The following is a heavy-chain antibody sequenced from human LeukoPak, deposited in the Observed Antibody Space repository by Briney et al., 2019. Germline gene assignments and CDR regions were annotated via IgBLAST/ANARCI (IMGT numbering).Heavy chain of an antibody. CDR1: GGSISSGGYY. CDR2: IYHSGST. D-gene: IGHD6-13*01. Sequence: PSETLSLTCTVSGGSISSGGYYWSWIRQPPGKGLEWIGFIYHSGSTYYNPSLKSRVTISVDKSKNQFSLKLSSVTAADTAVYYCARWPIAAAGTGGWFDPWGQGTLVTVSS. V-gene: IGHV4-30-2*01. J-gene: IGHJ5*02. CDR3: ARWPIAAAGTGGWFDP.